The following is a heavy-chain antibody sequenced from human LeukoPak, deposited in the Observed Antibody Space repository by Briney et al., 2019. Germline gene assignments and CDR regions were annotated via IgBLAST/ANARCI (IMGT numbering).Heavy chain of an antibody. V-gene: IGHV3-23*01. Sequence: GGSLRLSCAASGFTFSSYAMGWVRQAPGKGLEWVSGISGRGGSTYYADSVKGRFTISRDKSKNTLYLQMNSLRAEDTAVYYCAPYLGYCSSTSCPFDYWGQGTLVTVSS. CDR3: APYLGYCSSTSCPFDY. D-gene: IGHD2-2*01. CDR1: GFTFSSYA. CDR2: ISGRGGST. J-gene: IGHJ4*02.